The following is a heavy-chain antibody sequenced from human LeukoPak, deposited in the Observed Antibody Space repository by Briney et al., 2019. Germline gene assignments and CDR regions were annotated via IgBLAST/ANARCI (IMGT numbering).Heavy chain of an antibody. CDR2: ISGSGGST. CDR3: AKDSDGPRD. D-gene: IGHD3/OR15-3a*01. Sequence: GGSLRLSCAASGFTFSSYAMTWVRQAPEKGLDWVSLISGSGGSTYCADSVKGRFTISRDNSKNTLYLQMNSLRAEDTAVYYCAKDSDGPRDWSQGTLVTVSS. CDR1: GFTFSSYA. J-gene: IGHJ4*02. V-gene: IGHV3-23*01.